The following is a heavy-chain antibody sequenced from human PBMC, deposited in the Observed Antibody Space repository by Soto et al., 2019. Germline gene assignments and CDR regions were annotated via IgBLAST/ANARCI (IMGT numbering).Heavy chain of an antibody. CDR1: GYTFTSYA. CDR3: ARAVRGSLNWFDP. Sequence: ASVKVSCKASGYTFTSYAMHWVRQAPGQRLEWMGWINAGNGNTKYSQKFQGRVTITRDTSASTAYMELSSLRSEDMAVYYCARAVRGSLNWFDPWGQGTLVTVSS. V-gene: IGHV1-3*01. CDR2: INAGNGNT. D-gene: IGHD1-26*01. J-gene: IGHJ5*02.